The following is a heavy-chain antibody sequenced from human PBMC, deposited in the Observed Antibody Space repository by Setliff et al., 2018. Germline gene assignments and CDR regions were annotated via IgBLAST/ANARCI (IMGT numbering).Heavy chain of an antibody. D-gene: IGHD2-8*01. CDR1: GDSVSSDRFH. Sequence: SETLSLTCTVSGDSVSSDRFHWGWFRQSAGKGLEWIGRLRIGFSNIYNPSLASRVTISVDTSKNQFSLKLDSVTAADTAVYYCARDPVDGHGHFDYWG. CDR3: ARDPVDGHGHFDY. J-gene: IGHJ4*01. CDR2: LRIGFSN. V-gene: IGHV4-61*02.